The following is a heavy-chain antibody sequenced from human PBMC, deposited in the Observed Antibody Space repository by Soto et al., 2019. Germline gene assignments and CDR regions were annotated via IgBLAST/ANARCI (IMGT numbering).Heavy chain of an antibody. J-gene: IGHJ6*03. CDR2: IYYSGST. CDR1: GGSISSYY. CDR3: ARGLTIFGVVIGNYYYYMDV. V-gene: IGHV4-59*01. Sequence: SETLSLTCTVSGGSISSYYWSWIRQPPGKGLEWIGYIYYSGSTNYNPSLKSRVTISVDTSKNQFSLKLSSVTAADTAVYYCARGLTIFGVVIGNYYYYMDVWGKGTTVTVSS. D-gene: IGHD3-3*01.